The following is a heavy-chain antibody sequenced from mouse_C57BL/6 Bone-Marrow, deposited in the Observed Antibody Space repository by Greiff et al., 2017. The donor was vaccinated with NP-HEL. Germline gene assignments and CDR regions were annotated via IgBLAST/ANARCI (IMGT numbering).Heavy chain of an antibody. CDR2: INSDGGST. CDR3: ARPPSHYYGSSPWYFDV. D-gene: IGHD1-1*01. V-gene: IGHV5-2*01. J-gene: IGHJ1*03. CDR1: EYEFPSHD. Sequence: EVQVVESGGGLVQPGESLKLSCESNEYEFPSHDMSWVRKTPEKRLELVAAINSDGGSTYYPDTMERRFIISRDNTKKTLYLQMSSLRSEDTALYYCARPPSHYYGSSPWYFDVWGTGTTVTVSS.